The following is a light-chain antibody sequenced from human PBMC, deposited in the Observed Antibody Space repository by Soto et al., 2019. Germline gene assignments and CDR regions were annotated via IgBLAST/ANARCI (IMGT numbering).Light chain of an antibody. CDR2: AAS. CDR1: QSIGNY. V-gene: IGKV1-39*01. J-gene: IGKJ1*01. CDR3: QETYSAPPWT. Sequence: DIQMTQSPSSLFASAGDRVTITCRASQSIGNYLNWYQQKPGRPPKLLIYAASTLQSGVPSKFSGSGSGTDFTLTISSLQPEDFATYYCQETYSAPPWTFGQGTEVEIK.